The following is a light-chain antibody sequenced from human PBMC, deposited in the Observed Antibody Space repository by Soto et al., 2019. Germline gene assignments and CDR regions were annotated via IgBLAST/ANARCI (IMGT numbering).Light chain of an antibody. Sequence: EIVMTQSPATLSVSPGERATLYCRASQSVSSNLAWYKQKPGQAPRLLIYGASTRATGIPARFSGSGSGTEFTLTISSLQSEDFAVYYCQQYNNWPWTFGQGTKV. J-gene: IGKJ1*01. CDR3: QQYNNWPWT. V-gene: IGKV3-15*01. CDR2: GAS. CDR1: QSVSSN.